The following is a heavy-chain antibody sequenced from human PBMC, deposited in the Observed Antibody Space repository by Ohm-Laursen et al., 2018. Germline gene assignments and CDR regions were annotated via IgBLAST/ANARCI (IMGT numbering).Heavy chain of an antibody. V-gene: IGHV3-13*01. CDR2: IGTAGDT. Sequence: SLRLSCSASGFTFSSYDMHWVRQATGKGLEWVSAIGTAGDTYYPGSVKGRFTISRENAKNSLYLQMNSLRAEDTAIYYCVKGRLAGAFDYWGQGTLVTVSS. J-gene: IGHJ4*02. CDR1: GFTFSSYD. CDR3: VKGRLAGAFDY. D-gene: IGHD2-15*01.